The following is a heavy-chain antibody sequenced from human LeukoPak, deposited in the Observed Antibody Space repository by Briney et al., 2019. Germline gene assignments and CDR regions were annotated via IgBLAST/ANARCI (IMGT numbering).Heavy chain of an antibody. Sequence: ASVKVSCKASGYTFTGYYMHWVRLAPGQGLEWMGWINPNSGGTNYAQKFQGRVTMTRDTSISTAYMELSRLRSDDTAVYYCARAFYYYGSGSYKGYYYYYYMDVWGKGTTVTVSS. CDR1: GYTFTGYY. D-gene: IGHD3-10*01. CDR3: ARAFYYYGSGSYKGYYYYYYMDV. J-gene: IGHJ6*03. CDR2: INPNSGGT. V-gene: IGHV1-2*02.